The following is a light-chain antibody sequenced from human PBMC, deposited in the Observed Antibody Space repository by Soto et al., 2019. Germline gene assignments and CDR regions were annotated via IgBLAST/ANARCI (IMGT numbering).Light chain of an antibody. J-gene: IGKJ2*01. CDR2: AAS. V-gene: IGKV1-39*01. CDR3: QQTYSAPYS. Sequence: DIQMTQSPSSLSASVGDRVTITCRASQSITNNLNWYQQKAGKAPRLLIYAASSLQNGVPSSFSGSGSGTDFTLTISSLQPEDFPTYYCQQTYSAPYSFGQGTKLEIK. CDR1: QSITNN.